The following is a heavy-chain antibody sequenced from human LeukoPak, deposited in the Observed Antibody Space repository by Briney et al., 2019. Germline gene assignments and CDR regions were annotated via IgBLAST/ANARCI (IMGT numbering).Heavy chain of an antibody. CDR2: ISGSGGST. J-gene: IGHJ4*02. D-gene: IGHD5-12*01. CDR3: ARGPSGYHNT. CDR1: GFTFSSYA. V-gene: IGHV3-23*01. Sequence: PPGGSLRLSCAASGFTFSSYAMSWVRQAPGKGLEWVSGISGSGGSTYYADSVKGRFTISRDNSKNTLYLQMNSLRAEDTAVYYCARGPSGYHNTGGQGTLVTVSS.